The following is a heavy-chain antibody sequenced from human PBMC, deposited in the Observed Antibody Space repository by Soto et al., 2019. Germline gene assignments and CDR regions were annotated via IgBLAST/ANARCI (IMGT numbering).Heavy chain of an antibody. CDR2: IHYSGTT. CDR1: GGSMRNYF. J-gene: IGHJ4*02. D-gene: IGHD3-16*01. CDR3: ARHAAYDSVWGKSDGSDY. Sequence: SETLSLTCTVSGGSMRNYFWTWIRQPPGKGLEWIGYIHYSGTTSFFPSYNPSLRSRVTISEDTSKNQFSLHLSSVTAADTAVYYCARHAAYDSVWGKSDGSDYWGQGTLVTV. V-gene: IGHV4-59*08.